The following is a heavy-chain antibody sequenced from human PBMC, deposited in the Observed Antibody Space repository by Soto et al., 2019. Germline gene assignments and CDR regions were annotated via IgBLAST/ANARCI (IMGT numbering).Heavy chain of an antibody. Sequence: GASVKVSCKASGYSFSTYAMHWVRQAPGQSLEWMGWINGGTGQTKFSQRFQDRITITRDTSASTAYMELSSLRSEDTAVYYCARGKGMEENYYYYGLDIWGQGTTVTLSS. CDR1: GYSFSTYA. V-gene: IGHV1-3*01. CDR3: ARGKGMEENYYYYGLDI. J-gene: IGHJ6*02. CDR2: INGGTGQT. D-gene: IGHD1-1*01.